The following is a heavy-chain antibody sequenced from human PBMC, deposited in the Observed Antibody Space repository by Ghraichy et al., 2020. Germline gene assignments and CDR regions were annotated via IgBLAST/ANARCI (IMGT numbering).Heavy chain of an antibody. CDR1: GFTFSSYW. J-gene: IGHJ6*02. CDR2: INSDGSST. CDR3: ARDPGYPQLRYGMDV. V-gene: IGHV3-74*01. D-gene: IGHD6-6*01. Sequence: GGSLRLSCAASGFTFSSYWMHWVRQAPGKGLVWVSRINSDGSSTSYADSVKGRFTISRDNAKNTLYLQMNSLRAEDTAVYYCARDPGYPQLRYGMDVWGQGTTVTVSS.